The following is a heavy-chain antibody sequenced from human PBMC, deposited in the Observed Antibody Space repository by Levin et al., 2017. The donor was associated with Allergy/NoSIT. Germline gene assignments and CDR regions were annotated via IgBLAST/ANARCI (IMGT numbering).Heavy chain of an antibody. D-gene: IGHD3-10*01. V-gene: IGHV4-61*02. CDR2: IYTSGTT. CDR3: ARDLTWREVVRDDNWFDP. CDR1: GGSISSGSYY. Sequence: SETLSLTCTVSGGSISSGSYYWSWIRQPAGKGLEWIRRIYTSGTTNYNPSLKSRVTISIDTSKNQFSLKLSSVTAADTAVYYCARDLTWREVVRDDNWFDPWGQGTLVTVSS. J-gene: IGHJ5*02.